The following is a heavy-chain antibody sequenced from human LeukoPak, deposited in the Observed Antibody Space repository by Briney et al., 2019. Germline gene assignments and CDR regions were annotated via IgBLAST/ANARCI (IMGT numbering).Heavy chain of an antibody. CDR2: ISSSGSTI. CDR1: GFTFSSYE. J-gene: IGHJ6*03. CDR3: ARGPYASGTYGRRGWVHYMDV. Sequence: GRSLRLSCAASGFTFSSYEMNWVRQAPGKGLEWVSYISSSGSTIYYADSVKGRFTISRDNAKNSLYLQMSSLRAEDTAVYYCARGPYASGTYGRRGWVHYMDVWGKGTTVTISS. V-gene: IGHV3-48*03. D-gene: IGHD3-10*01.